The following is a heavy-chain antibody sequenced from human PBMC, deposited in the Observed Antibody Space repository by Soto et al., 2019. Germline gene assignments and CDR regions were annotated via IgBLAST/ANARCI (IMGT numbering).Heavy chain of an antibody. J-gene: IGHJ6*02. CDR1: GFTLSDYY. CDR2: ISSNNNYP. CDR3: AKNGEPSHLHALGV. Sequence: GGSLRLSCAASGFTLSDYYMTWIRQSPGKGLEWVSYISSNNNYPYYADFVKGRFTISRDSAKNSLFLQMNSLRAEDTAIYYWAKNGEPSHLHALGVWGQGATVTVSS. V-gene: IGHV3-11*06. D-gene: IGHD3-10*01.